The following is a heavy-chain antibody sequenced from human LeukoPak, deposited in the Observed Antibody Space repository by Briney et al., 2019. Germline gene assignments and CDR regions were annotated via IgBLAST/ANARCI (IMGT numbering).Heavy chain of an antibody. CDR3: ARYREGYNYVPHALDI. D-gene: IGHD5-24*01. J-gene: IGHJ3*02. CDR2: IYASGNT. CDR1: GASVSSTEYF. Sequence: NTSETLSLTCTVPGASVSSTEYFWHWLRPPAGKGPEWIGRIYASGNTHYNPSLKSRVTMSLDTSKNQFSLNMNSVTAADSAVYFCARYREGYNYVPHALDIWGQGTVVTVSS. V-gene: IGHV4-61*02.